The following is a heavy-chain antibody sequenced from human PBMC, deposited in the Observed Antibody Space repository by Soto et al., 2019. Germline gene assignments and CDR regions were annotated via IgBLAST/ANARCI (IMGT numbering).Heavy chain of an antibody. J-gene: IGHJ6*03. Sequence: GGSLRLSCAASGFTFSSYWMSWVRQAPGKGLEWVANIKQDGSEKYYVDSVKGRFTISRDNAKNSLYLQMNSLRAEDTAVYYCARDEIDWNYGGELYYYYYMDVWGKGTTVTVS. CDR3: ARDEIDWNYGGELYYYYYMDV. CDR1: GFTFSSYW. D-gene: IGHD1-7*01. V-gene: IGHV3-7*01. CDR2: IKQDGSEK.